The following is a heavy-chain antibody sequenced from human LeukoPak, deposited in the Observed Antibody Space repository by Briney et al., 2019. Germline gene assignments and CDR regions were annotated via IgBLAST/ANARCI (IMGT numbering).Heavy chain of an antibody. CDR3: ARVGRDSSSWRDWFDP. CDR1: GFTFSSYW. CDR2: INSDGSST. J-gene: IGHJ5*02. Sequence: GRSLRLSCAASGFTFSSYWMHWVRQAPGTGLVWVSRINSDGSSTSYADSVKARFTISRDNAKNTLYLQMNSLRAEDTAVYYCARVGRDSSSWRDWFDPWGQGALVTVSS. D-gene: IGHD6-13*01. V-gene: IGHV3-74*01.